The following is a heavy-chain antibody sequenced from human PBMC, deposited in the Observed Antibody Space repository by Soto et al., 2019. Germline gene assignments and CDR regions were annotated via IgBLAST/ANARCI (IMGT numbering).Heavy chain of an antibody. D-gene: IGHD1-7*01. CDR2: IIPNFGTA. V-gene: IGHV1-69*01. Sequence: QVQLVQSGAEVKKPGSSVKVSCKASGGTFSSYAISWVRQAPGQGLEWLGGIIPNFGTATYAQKFQGRVTITADESRSTAYMELSSLRSEDTDVYSCSRSVTGTTIDYWGQGSLVTVSS. CDR3: SRSVTGTTIDY. J-gene: IGHJ4*02. CDR1: GGTFSSYA.